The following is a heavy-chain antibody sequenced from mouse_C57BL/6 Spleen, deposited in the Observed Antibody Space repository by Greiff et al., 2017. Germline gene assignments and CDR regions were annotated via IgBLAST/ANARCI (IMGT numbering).Heavy chain of an antibody. D-gene: IGHD2-14*01. CDR2: IDPENGDT. J-gene: IGHJ3*01. CDR1: GFNIKDDY. V-gene: IGHV14-4*01. CDR3: TTGVRGGFAY. Sequence: VQLKASGAELVRPGASVKLSCTASGFNIKDDYMHWVKQRPEQGLEWIGWIDPENGDTEYASKFQGKATITADTSSNTAYLQLSSLTSEDTAVYYCTTGVRGGFAYWGQGTLVTVSA.